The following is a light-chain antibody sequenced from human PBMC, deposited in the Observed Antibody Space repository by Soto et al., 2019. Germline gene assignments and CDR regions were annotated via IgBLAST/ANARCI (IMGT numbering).Light chain of an antibody. Sequence: EIVMTQSPATLSVSPGERASLACRASQSVSGNLAWYPQKPGQAPRLLMYGASTRATGISARFSGSGSGKEFTLNISSLQSEDFAVYYCQQYNNWPPTFGQGTKVEIK. CDR1: QSVSGN. CDR3: QQYNNWPPT. CDR2: GAS. V-gene: IGKV3D-15*01. J-gene: IGKJ1*01.